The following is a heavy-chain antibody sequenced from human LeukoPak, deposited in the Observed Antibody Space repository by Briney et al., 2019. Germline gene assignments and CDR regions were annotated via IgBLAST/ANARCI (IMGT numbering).Heavy chain of an antibody. CDR2: ISAYNGNT. J-gene: IGHJ6*04. CDR1: GYTFTSYG. V-gene: IGHV1-18*01. D-gene: IGHD3-9*01. CDR3: ARDYDILTGYTANLDV. Sequence: GASVKVSCKASGYTFTSYGISRVRQAPGQGLEWMGWISAYNGNTNYAQKLQGRVTMTTDTSTSTAYMELRSLRSDDTAVYYCARDYDILTGYTANLDVWGKGTTVTVSS.